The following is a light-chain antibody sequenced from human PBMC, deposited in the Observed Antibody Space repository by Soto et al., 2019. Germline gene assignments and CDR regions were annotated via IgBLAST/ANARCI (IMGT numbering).Light chain of an antibody. V-gene: IGKV3-11*01. Sequence: EIVLTQSPATLSLSPGERATLSCRASQSVSSYLAWYQQKPGPAPRLLIYDASNRATGIPARFSGSGSGTDFTLTISSLEPEDFAVYYCQQRSNWPPYTFGQGTKRDIK. CDR3: QQRSNWPPYT. J-gene: IGKJ2*01. CDR2: DAS. CDR1: QSVSSY.